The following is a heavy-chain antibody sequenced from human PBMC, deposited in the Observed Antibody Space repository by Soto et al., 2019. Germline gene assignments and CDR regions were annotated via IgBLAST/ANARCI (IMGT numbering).Heavy chain of an antibody. J-gene: IGHJ6*02. V-gene: IGHV1-2*04. Sequence: QVQLVQSGAEVKKPGASVKVSCKASGYTFTGYYMHWVRQAPGQGLEWMGWINPNSGGTNYAQKFQGWVTMTRDTSISTAYMELRRLRSDDTAVYYCVRSSSSPPRTYYYYYYGMDVWGQGTTVTVSS. CDR3: VRSSSSPPRTYYYYYYGMDV. CDR1: GYTFTGYY. CDR2: INPNSGGT. D-gene: IGHD6-6*01.